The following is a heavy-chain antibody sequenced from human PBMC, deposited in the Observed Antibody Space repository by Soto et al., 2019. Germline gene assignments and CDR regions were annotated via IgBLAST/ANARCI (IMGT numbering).Heavy chain of an antibody. CDR3: VKDVWDY. V-gene: IGHV3-64D*06. CDR1: GFTFNKYA. CDR2: ISDTGGSK. J-gene: IGHJ4*02. Sequence: GSLRLSCSASGFTFNKYAMHWVRQAPGTGLEYVSSISDTGGSKSHADSVKGRFTISRDNSKDTVFLQMTSLRGEDTAVYYCVKDVWDYWGQGVLVTVSS. D-gene: IGHD2-21*01.